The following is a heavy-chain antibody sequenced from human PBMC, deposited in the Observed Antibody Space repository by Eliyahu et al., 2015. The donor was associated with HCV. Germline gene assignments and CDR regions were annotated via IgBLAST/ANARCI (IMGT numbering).Heavy chain of an antibody. CDR2: ISYDGSNK. Sequence: QVQLVESGGGVVQPGRSLRLSCAASGFTFSXYAMHWVRXXPGKGLEWVAVISYDGSNKYYADSVKGRFTISRDNSKNTLYLQMNSLRAEDTAVYYCARVEGPYDFWSGPLYYWGQGTLVTVSS. D-gene: IGHD3-3*01. CDR3: ARVEGPYDFWSGPLYY. V-gene: IGHV3-30*04. CDR1: GFTFSXYA. J-gene: IGHJ4*02.